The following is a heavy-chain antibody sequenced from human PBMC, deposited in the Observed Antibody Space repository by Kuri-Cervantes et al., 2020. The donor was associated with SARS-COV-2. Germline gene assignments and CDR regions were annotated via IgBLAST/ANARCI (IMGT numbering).Heavy chain of an antibody. J-gene: IGHJ6*03. CDR2: IYYSGST. Sequence: GSLRLSCTVSGGSISSSSYYWSWIRQPPGQGLEWLGYIYYSGSTKYNPSLESRVTISLDTSRNQFSLKLSSVTAADSAVYYCARSGYYSRGVTYYYMDVWDKGTTVTVSS. D-gene: IGHD3-22*01. V-gene: IGHV4-61*05. CDR1: GGSISSSSYY. CDR3: ARSGYYSRGVTYYYMDV.